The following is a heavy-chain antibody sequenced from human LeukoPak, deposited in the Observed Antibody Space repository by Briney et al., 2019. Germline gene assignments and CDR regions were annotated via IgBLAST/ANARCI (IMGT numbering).Heavy chain of an antibody. J-gene: IGHJ4*02. D-gene: IGHD3-16*02. Sequence: TGGSLRLSCAASGXTFSSYGIHWVRQAPGKGLEWVAVLSYDGNNKYYADSVKGRFTISRDTSKNTVYMQMNSLKAEDTAVYYCAKGISLDPFAYWGQGTLVTVSS. CDR2: LSYDGNNK. CDR1: GXTFSSYG. V-gene: IGHV3-30*18. CDR3: AKGISLDPFAY.